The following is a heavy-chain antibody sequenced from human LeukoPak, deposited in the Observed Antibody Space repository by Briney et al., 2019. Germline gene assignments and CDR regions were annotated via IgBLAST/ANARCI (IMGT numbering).Heavy chain of an antibody. V-gene: IGHV3-48*03. CDR3: ARTAYDLRGQSLVPGLDS. Sequence: GGSLRLSCAASGFTFRNYQMKWVREAPGKGREWVSYIGNIISTTHYADSVRGRFTVSRDDAKSSLYLQMSSLRVEDTAVYYCARTAYDLRGQSLVPGLDSWGQGTLVTVSS. CDR2: IGNIISTT. J-gene: IGHJ4*02. D-gene: IGHD6-19*01. CDR1: GFTFRNYQ.